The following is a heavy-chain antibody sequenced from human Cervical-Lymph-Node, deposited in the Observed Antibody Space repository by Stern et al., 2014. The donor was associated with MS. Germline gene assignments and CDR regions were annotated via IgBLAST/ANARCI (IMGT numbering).Heavy chain of an antibody. CDR2: IHYSGRT. Sequence: VQLVESGPGLVKPSQTLSLTCTVSGGSISSGGYYWSWVRQDPGKGLEWIGYIHYSGRTYYNPSLKSRVTISVDTSKNQFSLKLISVTAADTAVYYCANVRGDDAFDIWGQGTMVTVSS. V-gene: IGHV4-31*03. CDR1: GGSISSGGYY. J-gene: IGHJ3*02. D-gene: IGHD7-27*01. CDR3: ANVRGDDAFDI.